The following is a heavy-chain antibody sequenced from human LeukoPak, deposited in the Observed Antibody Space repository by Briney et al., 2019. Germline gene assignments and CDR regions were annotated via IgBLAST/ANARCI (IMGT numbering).Heavy chain of an antibody. V-gene: IGHV1-8*01. D-gene: IGHD5-18*01. CDR2: MNPNNGNT. CDR1: GFTFTRYD. Sequence: GASVKVSCKASGFTFTRYDINWVRQATGQGLEWMGWMNPNNGNTGYAQTFQGRVTMTRDTFTSTAYMELRSLTSEDTAVYYCARGGLRPLNWFDPWGQGTLVTVSS. CDR3: ARGGLRPLNWFDP. J-gene: IGHJ5*02.